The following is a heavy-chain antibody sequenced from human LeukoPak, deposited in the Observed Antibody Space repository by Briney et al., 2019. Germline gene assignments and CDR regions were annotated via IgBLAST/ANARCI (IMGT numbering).Heavy chain of an antibody. V-gene: IGHV3-33*06. D-gene: IGHD6-19*01. Sequence: GGSLRLSCAASRFTFSSYGMHWVRQAPGKGLEWVAVIWYDGSNKYYADSVKGRFTISRDNSKNTLYLQMNSLRAEDTAVYYCAKQGYSSGWYSGYYYMDVWGKGTTVTVSS. CDR1: RFTFSSYG. J-gene: IGHJ6*03. CDR3: AKQGYSSGWYSGYYYMDV. CDR2: IWYDGSNK.